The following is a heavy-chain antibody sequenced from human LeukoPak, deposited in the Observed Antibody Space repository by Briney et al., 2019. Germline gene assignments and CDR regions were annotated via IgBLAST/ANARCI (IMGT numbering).Heavy chain of an antibody. V-gene: IGHV4-39*01. CDR3: ARHVSGSYNDAFDI. CDR2: IYHSGST. D-gene: IGHD1-26*01. Sequence: PSETLSLTCTVSGGSISSSSYYWGWIRQSPGNGLEWIGSIYHSGSTFYNPSLKSRVTISVDTSKNQFSLKLSSVTAADTAVYYCARHVSGSYNDAFDIWGQGTMVTVSS. J-gene: IGHJ3*02. CDR1: GGSISSSSYY.